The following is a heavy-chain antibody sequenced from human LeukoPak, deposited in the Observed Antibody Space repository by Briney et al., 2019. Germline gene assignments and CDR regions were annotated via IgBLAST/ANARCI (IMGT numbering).Heavy chain of an antibody. CDR2: ISAYNGNT. J-gene: IGHJ3*02. CDR1: GYTFTSYG. Sequence: ASVKVSCXASGYTFTSYGISWVRQAPGQGLGWMGWISAYNGNTNYAQKLQGRVTMTTDTSTTTAYMELRSLRSDDTAVHYCAREYCSGGSCYPTDAFDIWGQGTMVTVSS. V-gene: IGHV1-18*01. D-gene: IGHD2-15*01. CDR3: AREYCSGGSCYPTDAFDI.